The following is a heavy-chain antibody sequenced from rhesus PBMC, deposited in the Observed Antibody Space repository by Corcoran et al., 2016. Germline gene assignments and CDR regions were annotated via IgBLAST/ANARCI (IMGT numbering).Heavy chain of an antibody. J-gene: IGHJ4*01. CDR3: ASHYYSGSYYNDY. Sequence: QVQLQQSSPGLVKPSETLSLTCAVSGASISGYYYWSWIRQPPGKGLEWIGSIYGSAGSNYLNPSLNSRGTLAEDTSKNQFSLKLSSVTAAETAVYYCASHYYSGSYYNDYWGQGVLVTVSS. CDR2: IYGSAGSN. V-gene: IGHV4S14*01. D-gene: IGHD3-16*01. CDR1: GASISGYYY.